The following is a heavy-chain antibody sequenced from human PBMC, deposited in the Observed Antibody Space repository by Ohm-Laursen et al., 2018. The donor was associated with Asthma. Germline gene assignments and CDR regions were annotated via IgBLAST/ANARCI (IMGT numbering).Heavy chain of an antibody. CDR1: GGSISSGDYY. J-gene: IGHJ4*02. D-gene: IGHD5-18*01. CDR3: ASRLQGYYFDY. CDR2: IYYSGST. Sequence: SQTLSLTCPISGGSISSGDYYWSWIRQPPGKGLEWIGYIYYSGSTYYNPSLKSRVTISVDTSKNQFSLKLSSVTAADTAVYYCASRLQGYYFDYWGQGTLVTVSS. V-gene: IGHV4-30-4*01.